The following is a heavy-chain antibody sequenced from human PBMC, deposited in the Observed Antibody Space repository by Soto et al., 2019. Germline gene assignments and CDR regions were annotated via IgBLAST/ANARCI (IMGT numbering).Heavy chain of an antibody. Sequence: QVQLVQSGAEVKKPGSSVNVSCKASGGTFGSHGVAWVRQAPGQGLEWMGGFIAMLGTPTYAKKIKGRATINADESLTSSYLELRSLRSEDTAVYFCARGAMAKFDYWGQGTVVTASS. D-gene: IGHD5-18*01. CDR2: FIAMLGTP. CDR1: GGTFGSHG. CDR3: ARGAMAKFDY. J-gene: IGHJ4*02. V-gene: IGHV1-69*01.